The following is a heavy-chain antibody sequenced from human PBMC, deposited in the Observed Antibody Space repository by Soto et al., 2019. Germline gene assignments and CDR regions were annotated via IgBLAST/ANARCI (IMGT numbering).Heavy chain of an antibody. V-gene: IGHV4-30-4*01. CDR1: GASIRSTDYY. D-gene: IGHD2-21*02. J-gene: IGHJ5*02. CDR3: VRTAREGAVAPHWFDR. CDR2: VYYIGST. Sequence: SETLSLTCTVSGASIRSTDYYWSWIRQAPGKGLEWIGYVYYIGSTYYNPSLMSRLTISVDTSKNQFSLKLTSVTAAETAVYYCVRTAREGAVAPHWFDRWGQGTQVTVSS.